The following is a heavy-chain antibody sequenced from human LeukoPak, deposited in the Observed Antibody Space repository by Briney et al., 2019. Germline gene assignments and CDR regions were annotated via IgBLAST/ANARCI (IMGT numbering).Heavy chain of an antibody. CDR2: IKSKTDGGTT. V-gene: IGHV3-15*01. D-gene: IGHD2-2*01. J-gene: IGHJ4*02. Sequence: GGSLRLSCAASGFTFSNAWMSWVRQAPGKGREWVGRIKSKTDGGTTDYAAPVKGRFTISRDDSKNTLYLQMNSLKTEDTAVYYCTTVLVVPAAIGVDYWGQGTLVPVSS. CDR1: GFTFSNAW. CDR3: TTVLVVPAAIGVDY.